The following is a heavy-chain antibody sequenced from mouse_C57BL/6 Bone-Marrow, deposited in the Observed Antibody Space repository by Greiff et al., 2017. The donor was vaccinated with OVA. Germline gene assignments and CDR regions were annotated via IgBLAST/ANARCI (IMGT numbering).Heavy chain of an antibody. Sequence: QVQLQQPGAELVKPGASVKLSCKASGYTFTSYWMHWVKQRPGQGLEWIGMIHPNSGSTNYNEKFKSKATLTVDKSSSTAYLQLSSLTSEDSAVYYCAKNHITTFAYWGQGTLVTGSA. V-gene: IGHV1-64*01. J-gene: IGHJ3*01. CDR3: AKNHITTFAY. CDR2: IHPNSGST. CDR1: GYTFTSYW. D-gene: IGHD1-1*01.